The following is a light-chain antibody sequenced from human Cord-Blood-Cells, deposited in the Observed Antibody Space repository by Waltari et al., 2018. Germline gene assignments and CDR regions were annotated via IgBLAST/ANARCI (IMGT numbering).Light chain of an antibody. V-gene: IGKV1-5*01. Sequence: DIQMTQSPSTLSASVGARVTITCRASQSISSWLAWYQQKPGKAPKLLIYDASSLESGVPSRFSGSGSGTEFTLTISSLQPDDFATYYCQQYNSQWTFGQGTKVEIK. J-gene: IGKJ1*01. CDR1: QSISSW. CDR3: QQYNSQWT. CDR2: DAS.